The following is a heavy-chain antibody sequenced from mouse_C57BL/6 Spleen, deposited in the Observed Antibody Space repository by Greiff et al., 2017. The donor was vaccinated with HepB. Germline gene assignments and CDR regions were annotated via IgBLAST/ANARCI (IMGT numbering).Heavy chain of an antibody. Sequence: EVQLQQSGPVLVKPGASVKMSCKASGYTFTDYYMNWVKQSHGKSLEWIGVINPYNGGTSYNQKFKGKATLTVDKSSSTAYMELNSLTSEDSAVYYCARILQSQKGNFDVWGTGTTVTVSS. CDR3: ARILQSQKGNFDV. V-gene: IGHV1-19*01. CDR1: GYTFTDYY. CDR2: INPYNGGT. J-gene: IGHJ1*03. D-gene: IGHD2-12*01.